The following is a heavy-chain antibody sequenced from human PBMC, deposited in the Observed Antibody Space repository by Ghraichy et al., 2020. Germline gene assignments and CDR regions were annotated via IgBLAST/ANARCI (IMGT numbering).Heavy chain of an antibody. CDR3: AKDVQDFWSGNDAFDI. CDR1: GFTFSSYA. D-gene: IGHD3-3*01. J-gene: IGHJ3*02. V-gene: IGHV3-23*01. Sequence: GESLNISCAASGFTFSSYAMSWVRQAPGKGLEWVSAISGSGGSTYYADSVKGRFTISRDNSKNTLYPQMNSLRAEDTAVYYCAKDVQDFWSGNDAFDIWGQGTMVTVSS. CDR2: ISGSGGST.